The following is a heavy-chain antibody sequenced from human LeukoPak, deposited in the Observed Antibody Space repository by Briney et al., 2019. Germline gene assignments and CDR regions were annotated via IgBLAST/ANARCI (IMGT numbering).Heavy chain of an antibody. CDR1: GGSFIVYY. D-gene: IGHD1-26*01. CDR3: ARLVGGRTAFDI. V-gene: IGHV4-34*01. CDR2: INHSGST. J-gene: IGHJ3*02. Sequence: SETLSLTCADYGGSFIVYYWSWIRQPPGEGLEWIGEINHSGSTNYNPSLKSRVTISVDPSQSQFSMKMSSVTAEDPAVYYCARLVGGRTAFDIWGQGTMVTVSS.